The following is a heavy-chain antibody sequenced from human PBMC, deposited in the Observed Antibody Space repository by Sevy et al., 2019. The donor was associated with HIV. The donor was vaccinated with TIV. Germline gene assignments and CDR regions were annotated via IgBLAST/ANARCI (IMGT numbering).Heavy chain of an antibody. CDR2: IYYSGST. V-gene: IGHV4-30-4*01. D-gene: IGHD3-22*01. CDR1: GGSISSGDYY. Sequence: SETLSLTCTVSGGSISSGDYYWSWIRQPPGKGLEWVGYIYYSGSTYYNPSLKSRVTISLDTSKNQFSLKLSSVTAADTAVYYCAGSGFTAPFDYWGQGTLVTVSS. J-gene: IGHJ4*02. CDR3: AGSGFTAPFDY.